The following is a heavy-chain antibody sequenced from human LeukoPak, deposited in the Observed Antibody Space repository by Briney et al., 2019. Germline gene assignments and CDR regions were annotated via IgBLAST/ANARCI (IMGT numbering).Heavy chain of an antibody. V-gene: IGHV3-23*01. J-gene: IGHJ4*02. CDR2: ISGSGGTT. CDR1: GLTFSSYG. CDR3: AKNLRSMHPLPLDY. Sequence: GGSLRLSCAGSGLTFSSYGMSWVRQAPGKGLEWVLAISGSGGTTYYADSVKDRFTISRDNCKRTVFLQMTNLRVDDTAVYYCAKNLRSMHPLPLDYWGQGTLVTVSS.